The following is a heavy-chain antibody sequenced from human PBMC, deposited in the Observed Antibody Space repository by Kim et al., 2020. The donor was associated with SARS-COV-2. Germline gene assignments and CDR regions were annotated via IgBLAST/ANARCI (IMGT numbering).Heavy chain of an antibody. CDR3: ASGLAWASSSYFA. CDR1: GGSISSSSYY. D-gene: IGHD6-6*01. J-gene: IGHJ4*02. Sequence: SETLSLTCTVSGGSISSSSYYWGWIRQPPGKGLEWIGSLFYSGSSYYNPSLKSRVTISVDTSKNQFSLKLSSVTAADTAVYYCASGLAWASSSYFAWGQGTLVTVSS. V-gene: IGHV4-39*01. CDR2: LFYSGSS.